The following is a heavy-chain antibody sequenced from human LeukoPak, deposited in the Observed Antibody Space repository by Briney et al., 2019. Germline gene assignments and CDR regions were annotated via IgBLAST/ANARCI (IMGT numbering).Heavy chain of an antibody. CDR1: GFTFSSYS. D-gene: IGHD2-21*01. V-gene: IGHV3-48*04. CDR3: AREGRGGGPEG. J-gene: IGHJ4*02. CDR2: ISSSSSTI. Sequence: GGSLRLSCAASGFTFSSYSMNWVRQAPGKGLEWVSYISSSSSTIYYADSVKGRFTISRDNAKNSLYLQMNSLRAEDTAVYYCAREGRGGGPEGWGQGTLVTVSS.